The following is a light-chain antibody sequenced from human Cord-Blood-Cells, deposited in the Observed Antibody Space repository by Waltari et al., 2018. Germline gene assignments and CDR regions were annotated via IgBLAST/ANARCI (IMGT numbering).Light chain of an antibody. J-gene: IGLJ1*01. CDR2: DVS. V-gene: IGLV2-11*01. Sequence: QSALTQPRSVSGSPGQSVTISCTGTSSAVGGYNSVSWYQQHPGKAPELMIYDVSKRPSGGPDRFSGAKAGNTASLTISGLEAADEADYYCCSYAGSYSYVFGTGTNVTVL. CDR3: CSYAGSYSYV. CDR1: SSAVGGYNS.